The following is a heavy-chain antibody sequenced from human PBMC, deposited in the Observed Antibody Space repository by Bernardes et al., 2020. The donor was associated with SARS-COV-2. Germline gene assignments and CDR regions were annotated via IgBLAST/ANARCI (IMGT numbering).Heavy chain of an antibody. D-gene: IGHD6-13*01. CDR2: TYQRSKWYN. CDR3: ATIIRRGTDRSWPGNWLDP. V-gene: IGHV6-1*01. Sequence: SQTLSLPSTISGESAPSDIAAWTWTRLSPSGGLEWLGRTYQRSKWYNDYAVSVRRRITIYAETSRNQFSLQLNSVTPEDTAVYYCATIIRRGTDRSWPGNWLDPWGQGTLVTVSS. J-gene: IGHJ5*02. CDR1: GESAPSDIAA.